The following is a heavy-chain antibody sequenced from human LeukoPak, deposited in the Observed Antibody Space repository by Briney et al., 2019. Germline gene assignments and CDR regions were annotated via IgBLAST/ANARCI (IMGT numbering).Heavy chain of an antibody. D-gene: IGHD3-10*01. Sequence: PSETLSLTCAVSGYSISSGYYWGWIRQPPGKGLEWIGSIYHSGSTYYNPSLKSRVTISVDTSKNQFSLKLSSVTAADTAVYYCARLGAGTMVRGVISYSGQGTLVTVSS. CDR3: ARLGAGTMVRGVISY. J-gene: IGHJ4*02. CDR2: IYHSGST. V-gene: IGHV4-38-2*01. CDR1: GYSISSGYY.